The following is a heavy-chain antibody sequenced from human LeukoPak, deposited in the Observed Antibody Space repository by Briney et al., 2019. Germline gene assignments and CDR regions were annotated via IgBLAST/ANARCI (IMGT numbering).Heavy chain of an antibody. CDR1: GGSLSSYV. V-gene: IGHV1-69*10. J-gene: IGHJ4*02. D-gene: IGHD3-22*01. CDR3: ARDSYLDTSGSFADYFDS. CDR2: IIPIFGFA. Sequence: ASVKVSCKASGGSLSSYVISWVRQAPGQGLEWMGGIIPIFGFANSAQEFQGRVTITADQSTNTAYMELSSLRSDDTAVYYCARDSYLDTSGSFADYFDSWGQGTLVTVSS.